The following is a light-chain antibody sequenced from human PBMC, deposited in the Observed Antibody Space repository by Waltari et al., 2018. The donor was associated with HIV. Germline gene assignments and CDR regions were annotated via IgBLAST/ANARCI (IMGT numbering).Light chain of an antibody. V-gene: IGLV1-40*01. CDR3: QSYDSSLSGSGVV. J-gene: IGLJ2*01. CDR1: SPNIGAGYD. CDR2: GNN. Sequence: QFVLSQPPSVSGAPGQRVTPSCPGTSPNIGAGYDVHRYQQIPGRAPKLLIYGNNNRPSGVPDRFSGSKSGTSASLAITGLQAEDEADYYCQSYDSSLSGSGVVFGGGTKLTVL.